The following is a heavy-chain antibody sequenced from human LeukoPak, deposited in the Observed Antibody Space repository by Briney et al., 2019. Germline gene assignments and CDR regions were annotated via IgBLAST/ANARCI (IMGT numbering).Heavy chain of an antibody. Sequence: GGSLRLSCAASGFTFSSYWMHWVRQAPGKGLEWVALISYDGSNKYYADSVKGRFTISRDNPKNTLYLQMNSLTAEDTAVYYCARGPPMYSYGSSDYHYDYFEYWGQGTLVTVSS. CDR1: GFTFSSYW. CDR3: ARGPPMYSYGSSDYHYDYFEY. D-gene: IGHD3-22*01. CDR2: ISYDGSNK. V-gene: IGHV3-30*03. J-gene: IGHJ4*02.